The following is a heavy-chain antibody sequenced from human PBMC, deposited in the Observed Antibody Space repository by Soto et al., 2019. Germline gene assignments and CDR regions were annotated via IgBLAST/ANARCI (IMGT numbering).Heavy chain of an antibody. CDR3: ARCSLIVIPVPGSDP. V-gene: IGHV4-31*03. CDR2: IYYNGNT. CDR1: GGSISSGGYY. Sequence: QVQLQESGPGLVKPSQTLSLTCTVSGGSISSGGYYWSWIRQHPGRGLEWIGYIYYNGNTYYNPSLKSRVTVSVDTSKNQFSLNVRSVTAADTAVYYCARCSLIVIPVPGSDPWGQGTLVTVSS. D-gene: IGHD1-26*01. J-gene: IGHJ5*02.